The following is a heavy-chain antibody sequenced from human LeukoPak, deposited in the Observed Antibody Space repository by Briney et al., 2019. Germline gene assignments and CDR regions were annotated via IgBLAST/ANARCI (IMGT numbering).Heavy chain of an antibody. Sequence: SETLSLTCTVSGGSISSSSYYWGWIRQPPGKGLEWIGRIHTSGSTDYNPSLKSRVTMSVDTSKNQFSLKLSSVTAADTAVYYCAREGSMTARPFVSIDYWGQGTLVTVSS. CDR1: GGSISSSSYY. CDR3: AREGSMTARPFVSIDY. D-gene: IGHD6-6*01. V-gene: IGHV4-39*07. CDR2: IHTSGST. J-gene: IGHJ4*02.